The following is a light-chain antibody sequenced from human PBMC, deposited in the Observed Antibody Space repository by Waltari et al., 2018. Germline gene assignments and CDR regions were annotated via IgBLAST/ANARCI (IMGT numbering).Light chain of an antibody. CDR3: QNHERLPAT. J-gene: IGKJ1*01. V-gene: IGKV3-20*01. CDR2: AES. Sequence: IVLTQSPGTLSLSPGERATLSCRASQSVSRYLSWYQQRPGQAPRLLIYAESTRATGIPDRFSGSEFGTDFSLTISRLEPEDFAVYYCQNHERLPATFGQGTKVEIK. CDR1: QSVSRY.